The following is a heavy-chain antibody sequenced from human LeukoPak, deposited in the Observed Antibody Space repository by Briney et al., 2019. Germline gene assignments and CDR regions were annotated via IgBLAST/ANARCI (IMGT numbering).Heavy chain of an antibody. CDR3: ASHNSGSYQPGAFDI. J-gene: IGHJ3*02. Sequence: SETLSLTCTVSGGSISSYYWSWIRQPAGKGLEWIGRIYTSGSTNYNPSLKSRVTMSADTSKNQFSLKLSSVTAAGTAVYYCASHNSGSYQPGAFDIWGQGTMVTVSS. D-gene: IGHD1-26*01. V-gene: IGHV4-4*07. CDR2: IYTSGST. CDR1: GGSISSYY.